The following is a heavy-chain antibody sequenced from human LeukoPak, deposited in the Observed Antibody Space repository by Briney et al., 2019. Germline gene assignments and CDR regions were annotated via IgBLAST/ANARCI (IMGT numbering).Heavy chain of an antibody. CDR1: GGSISSGSYY. D-gene: IGHD2-15*01. CDR3: ARERELGYCSGGSCYPFDY. J-gene: IGHJ4*02. CDR2: IHTSGST. Sequence: SQTLSLTCTVSGGSISSGSYYWSWIRQPAGKGLEWIGRIHTSGSTNYNPSLKSRVTISVDTSKTQFSLKLSSVTAADTAVYYCARERELGYCSGGSCYPFDYWGQGTLVTVSS. V-gene: IGHV4-61*02.